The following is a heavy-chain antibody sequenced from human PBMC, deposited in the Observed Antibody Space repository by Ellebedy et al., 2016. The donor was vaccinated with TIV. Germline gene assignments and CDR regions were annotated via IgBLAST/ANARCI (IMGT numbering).Heavy chain of an antibody. CDR1: GFTFSSSA. Sequence: GESLKISCAASGFTFSSSAMSWVRQAPGKGLEWVSAIDGGGGSTYYADSVKGRFTISRDNSKNTLSLQMNSLRAEDTALYYCAARPYSSGWYGLGYWGQGSLVTVSS. D-gene: IGHD6-19*01. J-gene: IGHJ4*02. V-gene: IGHV3-23*01. CDR3: AARPYSSGWYGLGY. CDR2: IDGGGGST.